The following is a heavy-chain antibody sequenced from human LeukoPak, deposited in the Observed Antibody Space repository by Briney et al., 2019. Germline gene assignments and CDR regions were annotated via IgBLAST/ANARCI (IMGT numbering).Heavy chain of an antibody. CDR3: ARNPSSYYYYMDV. CDR2: IYTSGST. Sequence: PSETLSLTCTVSGGSISSYYWSWIRQPAGKGLEWIGRIYTSGSTNYNPSPTSRVTMSVDTSKNQFSLKLSSVTAADTAVYYCARNPSSYYYYMDVWGKGTTVTVSS. J-gene: IGHJ6*03. CDR1: GGSISSYY. V-gene: IGHV4-4*07.